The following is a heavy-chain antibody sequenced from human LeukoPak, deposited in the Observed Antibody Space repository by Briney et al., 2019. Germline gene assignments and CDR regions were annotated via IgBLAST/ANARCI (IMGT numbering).Heavy chain of an antibody. J-gene: IGHJ4*02. CDR3: AREKYYDILTGYFDY. CDR2: IYTSGST. D-gene: IGHD3-9*01. CDR1: GGSFSGYY. V-gene: IGHV4-4*07. Sequence: TPSETLSLTCAVYGGSFSGYYWSRIRQPAGKVLEWIGRIYTSGSTNYNPSLKSRVTMSVDTSKNQFSLKLSSVTAADTAVYYCAREKYYDILTGYFDYWGQGTLVTVSS.